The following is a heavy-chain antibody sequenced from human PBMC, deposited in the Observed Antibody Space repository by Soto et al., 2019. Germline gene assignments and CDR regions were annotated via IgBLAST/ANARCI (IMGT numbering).Heavy chain of an antibody. Sequence: EVQLVESGGGLVKPGGSLRLSCAASGFTFTRYSMNWVRQAPGKGLEWVSSISSTTNYIYYGDSMKGRFTISRDNANNSLYLQMNSLRAEDTATYHCVRDGLDYYDTERLYFDNWGQGTLVTVSS. V-gene: IGHV3-21*01. CDR3: VRDGLDYYDTERLYFDN. CDR1: GFTFTRYS. J-gene: IGHJ4*02. CDR2: ISSTTNYI. D-gene: IGHD3-22*01.